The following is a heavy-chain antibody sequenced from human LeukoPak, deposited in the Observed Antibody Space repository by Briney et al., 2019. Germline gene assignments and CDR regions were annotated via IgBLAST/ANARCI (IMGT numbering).Heavy chain of an antibody. D-gene: IGHD2-2*01. CDR3: AKDRLTSWGPGGLSDAFDI. CDR2: ITGSGGST. V-gene: IGHV3-23*01. CDR1: GFTFSSYA. J-gene: IGHJ3*02. Sequence: PGGSLRLSCAASGFTFSSYAMSWVRQAPGKGLEWVSAITGSGGSTYYADSVKGRFTISRDNSKNTLYLQMNSLRAEDTAVYYCAKDRLTSWGPGGLSDAFDIWGQGTMVTVSS.